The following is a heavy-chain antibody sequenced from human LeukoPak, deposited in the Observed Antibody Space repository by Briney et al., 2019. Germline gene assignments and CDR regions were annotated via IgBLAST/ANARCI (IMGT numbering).Heavy chain of an antibody. J-gene: IGHJ6*03. D-gene: IGHD6-13*01. CDR3: ARLRYSSSWFYYYYMDV. V-gene: IGHV5-51*01. Sequence: GESLKISCKGSGYSFTSYWIGWVRQIPGKGLEWMGIIYPGDSDTRYSPSFQGQVTISADKSISTAYLQWSSLKASDTAMYYCARLRYSSSWFYYYYMDVWGKGTTVTVSS. CDR1: GYSFTSYW. CDR2: IYPGDSDT.